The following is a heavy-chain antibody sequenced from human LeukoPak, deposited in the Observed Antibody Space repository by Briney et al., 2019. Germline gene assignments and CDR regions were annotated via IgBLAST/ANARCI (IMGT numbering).Heavy chain of an antibody. J-gene: IGHJ4*02. CDR3: ARTGGSGSYFNWAYFDY. CDR2: IYSGGTI. D-gene: IGHD3-10*01. CDR1: GLTVSSNY. V-gene: IGHV3-53*01. Sequence: PGGSLRLSCAASGLTVSSNYMSWVRQAPGKGLEWVSIIYSGGTIYYADSVKGRFTISRDNSKNTLYLQMNDLIAEDTAVYYCARTGGSGSYFNWAYFDYWAREPWSPSP.